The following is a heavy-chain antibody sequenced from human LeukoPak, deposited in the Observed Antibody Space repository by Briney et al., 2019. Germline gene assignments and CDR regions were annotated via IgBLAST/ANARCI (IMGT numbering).Heavy chain of an antibody. CDR2: INHSGST. D-gene: IGHD3-22*01. CDR1: GGSFSGYY. J-gene: IGHJ4*02. Sequence: SETLSLTCTVSGGSFSGYYWSWIRQPPGKGLEWIGEINHSGSTNYNPSLKSRVTISVDTSKNQFSLKLSSVTAADTAVYYCATSARGDDSSGYYYEPFDYWGQGTLVTVSS. CDR3: ATSARGDDSSGYYYEPFDY. V-gene: IGHV4-34*01.